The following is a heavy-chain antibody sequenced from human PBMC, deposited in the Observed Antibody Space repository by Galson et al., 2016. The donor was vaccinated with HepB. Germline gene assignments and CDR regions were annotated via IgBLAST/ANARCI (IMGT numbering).Heavy chain of an antibody. CDR3: ATSRYGASDY. CDR2: IKEDGSEK. Sequence: SLRLSCAASGFTFSSYWMNWVRQVPGKGPEWVASIKEDGSEKYYVDSVRGRFIISRDNAKNSLYLQMDSLRVEDTAVYHCATSRYGASDYWGRGTLVTVSS. V-gene: IGHV3-7*01. CDR1: GFTFSSYW. D-gene: IGHD2-2*01. J-gene: IGHJ4*02.